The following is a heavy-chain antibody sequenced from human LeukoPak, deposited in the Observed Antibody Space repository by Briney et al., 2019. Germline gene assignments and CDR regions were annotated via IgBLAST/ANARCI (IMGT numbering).Heavy chain of an antibody. J-gene: IGHJ4*02. Sequence: GASVKVSCKASGYTFTSYAMNWVRQAPGQGLEWMGGIIPIFGTANYAQKFQGRVTITADKSTSTAYMELSSLRSEDTAVYYCARDYYDSSGYYGYWGQGTLVTVSS. CDR3: ARDYYDSSGYYGY. V-gene: IGHV1-69*06. D-gene: IGHD3-22*01. CDR2: IIPIFGTA. CDR1: GYTFTSYA.